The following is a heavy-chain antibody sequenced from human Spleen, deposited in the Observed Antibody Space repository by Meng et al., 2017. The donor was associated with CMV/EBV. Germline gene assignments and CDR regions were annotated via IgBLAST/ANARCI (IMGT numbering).Heavy chain of an antibody. J-gene: IGHJ6*02. Sequence: SETLSLTCTVSGGSISSGGYYWSWIRQHPGKGLEWIGYIYYSGSTYYNPSLKSRVTISVDTSKNQFSLKLSSVTAADTAVYYCARDTKSTNYGMNYYYGMDVWGQGTTVTVSS. CDR1: GGSISSGGYY. D-gene: IGHD3-16*01. CDR2: IYYSGST. CDR3: ARDTKSTNYGMNYYYGMDV. V-gene: IGHV4-31*03.